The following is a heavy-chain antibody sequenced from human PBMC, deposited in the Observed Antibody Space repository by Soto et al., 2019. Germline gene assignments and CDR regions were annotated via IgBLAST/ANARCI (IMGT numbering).Heavy chain of an antibody. J-gene: IGHJ4*02. CDR2: INAGNGDT. CDR1: GYTFTSYP. V-gene: IGHV1-3*01. CDR3: VRDWTHYDSSGPGDY. D-gene: IGHD3-22*01. Sequence: ASVKVSCKASGYTFTSYPMHWVRQAPGQGLEWMGWINAGNGDTKYSQKFQGRVTITRDTSAITVYMELSNLRSEDTAVYYCVRDWTHYDSSGPGDYWGQGTLVTVSS.